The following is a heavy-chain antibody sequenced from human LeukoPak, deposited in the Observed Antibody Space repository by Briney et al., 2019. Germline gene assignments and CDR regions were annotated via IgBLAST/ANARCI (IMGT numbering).Heavy chain of an antibody. CDR2: IHPGDPDT. J-gene: IGHJ3*02. Sequence: GESLKISCQGSGYTFTAYWIGWVRQMPGKGLEWVGIIHPGDPDTRYSPSFQGQVTISADKSITTAYLQWSSLKASDTAIYYCARRGAFDIWGQGTTVTVSS. CDR1: GYTFTAYW. V-gene: IGHV5-51*01. CDR3: ARRGAFDI.